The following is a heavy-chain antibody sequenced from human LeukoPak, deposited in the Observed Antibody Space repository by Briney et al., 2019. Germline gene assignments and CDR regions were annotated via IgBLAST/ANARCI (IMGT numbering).Heavy chain of an antibody. CDR3: VKGGTADRVGWTH. V-gene: IGHV3-23*01. Sequence: GGSLRLSCAASGFTFSDHAMSWVRQAPAKGLEWVSSINGNGGGSYYIDSVEGRFTVSRDNSENALYLQMNNLRTEDTAVYFCVKGGTADRVGWTHWGRGSLVTVFS. CDR1: GFTFSDHA. D-gene: IGHD7-27*01. J-gene: IGHJ4*02. CDR2: INGNGGGS.